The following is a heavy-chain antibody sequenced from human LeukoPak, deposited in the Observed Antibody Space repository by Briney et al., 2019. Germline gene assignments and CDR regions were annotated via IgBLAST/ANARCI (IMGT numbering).Heavy chain of an antibody. Sequence: SETLSLTCAVYGGSFSGYYWSWLRQPPGKGLEWIGEINHSGSTNYNPSLKSRVTISVDTSKNQFSLKLSSVTAADTAVYYCARQRYGFLAYCSGGSCYSGRGNAFDIWGQGTMVTVSS. CDR3: ARQRYGFLAYCSGGSCYSGRGNAFDI. D-gene: IGHD2-15*01. CDR1: GGSFSGYY. J-gene: IGHJ3*02. V-gene: IGHV4-34*01. CDR2: INHSGST.